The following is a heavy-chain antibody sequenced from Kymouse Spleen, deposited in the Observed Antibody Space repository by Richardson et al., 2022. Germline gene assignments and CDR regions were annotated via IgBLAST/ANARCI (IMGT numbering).Heavy chain of an antibody. J-gene: IGHJ4*02. CDR1: GFTFSSYG. D-gene: IGHD1-7*01. CDR3: AKETGTTTT. Sequence: QVQLVESGGGVVQPGRSLRLSCAASGFTFSSYGMHWVRQAPGKGLEWVAVISYDGSNKYYADSVKGRFTISRDNSKNTLYLQMNSLRAEDTAVYYCAKETGTTTTGAREPWSPSPQ. CDR2: ISYDGSNK. V-gene: IGHV3-30*18.